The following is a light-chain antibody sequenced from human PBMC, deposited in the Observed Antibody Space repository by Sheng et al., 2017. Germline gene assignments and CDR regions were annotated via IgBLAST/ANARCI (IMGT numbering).Light chain of an antibody. CDR1: QNLIYGDGNTY. Sequence: DVVMTQSPLSLPVTLGQAASISCRSSQNLIYGDGNTYLSWFHQRPGQSPRRLLYRISNRDSGVPDRFSGSGSGTYFTLTIRKVEADDVGTYYCMQGSHWPPTFGQGTRVDIK. CDR2: RIS. CDR3: MQGSHWPPT. V-gene: IGKV2-30*01. J-gene: IGKJ1*01.